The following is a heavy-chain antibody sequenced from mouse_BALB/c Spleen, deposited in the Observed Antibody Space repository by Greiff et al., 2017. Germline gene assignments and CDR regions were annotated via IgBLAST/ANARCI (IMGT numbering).Heavy chain of an antibody. CDR2: ISSGGSYT. V-gene: IGHV5-6*01. Sequence: EVKVVESGGDLVKPGGSLKLSCAASGFTFSSYGMSWVRQTPDKRLEWVATISSGGSYTYYPDSVKGRFTISRDNAKNTLYLQMSSLKSEDTAMYYCARQYGNYGGYFDVWGAGTTVTVSS. D-gene: IGHD2-1*01. J-gene: IGHJ1*01. CDR3: ARQYGNYGGYFDV. CDR1: GFTFSSYG.